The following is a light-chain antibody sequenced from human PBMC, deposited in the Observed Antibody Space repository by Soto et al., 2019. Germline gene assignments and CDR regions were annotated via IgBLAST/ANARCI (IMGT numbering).Light chain of an antibody. J-gene: IGLJ1*01. Sequence: QSVLTQPPSVSGAPGQRVTISCTGSSSNIGANYDVHWYQHRPGTAPKLPIFGNNNRPSGVPDRFSGSKSGTSASLAITGLQAEDEGDYYCQSYDSTLSARYVFGTGTKLTVL. V-gene: IGLV1-40*01. CDR2: GNN. CDR3: QSYDSTLSARYV. CDR1: SSNIGANYD.